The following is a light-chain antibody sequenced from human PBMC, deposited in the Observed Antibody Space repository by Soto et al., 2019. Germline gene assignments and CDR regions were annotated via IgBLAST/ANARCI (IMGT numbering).Light chain of an antibody. J-gene: IGKJ1*01. CDR2: GAS. V-gene: IGKV3-15*01. Sequence: EIVMTQSPATLSVSPGERATLSCRASQSVSSNLAWYQQKPGQAPRLLIYGASTRATGIPARFSGSGSGTEFTLTISSQQSEDFAVYYWQQYNNWPSWTFGQGTKVEIK. CDR3: QQYNNWPSWT. CDR1: QSVSSN.